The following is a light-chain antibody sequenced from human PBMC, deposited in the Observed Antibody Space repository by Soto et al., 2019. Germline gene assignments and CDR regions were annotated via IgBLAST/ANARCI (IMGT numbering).Light chain of an antibody. CDR3: QQSYSNPRT. Sequence: DIHVTQSQSSLSASVGYRVTITCRARQNIFTYLNWYQQKPVKAPKLLIYAASSLQSGVPSRFSGSGSGTDFTLTISSLQPEDFEPYYCQQSYSNPRTFGQGTKVDIK. J-gene: IGKJ1*01. V-gene: IGKV1-39*01. CDR2: AAS. CDR1: QNIFTY.